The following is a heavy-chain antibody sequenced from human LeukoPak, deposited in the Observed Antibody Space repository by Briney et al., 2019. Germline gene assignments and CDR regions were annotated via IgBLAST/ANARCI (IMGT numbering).Heavy chain of an antibody. J-gene: IGHJ5*02. CDR2: IIPIFGTA. CDR1: GGTFSSYA. V-gene: IGHV1-69*05. CDR3: ARAHNWNYVGWFDP. Sequence: SVKVSCKASGGTFSSYAISWVRQAPGQGLEWMGGIIPIFGTANYAQKFQGRVTITTDESTSTAYMELSSLRSEDTAVYHCARAHNWNYVGWFDPWGQGTLVTVSS. D-gene: IGHD1-7*01.